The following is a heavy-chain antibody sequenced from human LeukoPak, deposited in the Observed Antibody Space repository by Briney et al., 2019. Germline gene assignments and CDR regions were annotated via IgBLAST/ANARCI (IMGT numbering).Heavy chain of an antibody. Sequence: PSETLSLTRAVSGYSISSGYYWGWIRQPPGKGLEWIGNIYHSGSTYYNPSLKSRVTISVDTSKNQFSLKLNSVTAADTAVYYCARYGYSSSAGDYWGQGTLVTVSS. CDR3: ARYGYSSSAGDY. V-gene: IGHV4-38-2*01. CDR1: GYSISSGYY. J-gene: IGHJ4*02. D-gene: IGHD6-6*01. CDR2: IYHSGST.